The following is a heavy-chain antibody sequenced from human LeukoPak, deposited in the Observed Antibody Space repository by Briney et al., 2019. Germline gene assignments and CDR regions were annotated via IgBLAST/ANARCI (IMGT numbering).Heavy chain of an antibody. V-gene: IGHV4-34*01. J-gene: IGHJ3*02. CDR2: INHSGST. CDR3: ARGPGDAFDI. Sequence: SETLSLTCAVYGGSFSGYYWSWIRQPPGKGLEWIGEINHSGSTNYNPSLKSRVTISVDTSKNQFSLKLSSVPAADTAVYHCARGPGDAFDIWGQGTMVTVSS. CDR1: GGSFSGYY.